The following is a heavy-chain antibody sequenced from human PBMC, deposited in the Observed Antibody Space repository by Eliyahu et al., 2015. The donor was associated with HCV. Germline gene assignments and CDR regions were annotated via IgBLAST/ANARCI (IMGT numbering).Heavy chain of an antibody. Sequence: QLQLQESGPGLVKPSETLSLTCTXXXGSISXSSYXXGWIRQPPGXGLEWXGSIYYSGSTYYNPSLKSRVTISVDTSKNQFSLKLSSVTAADTAVYYCARTTVAGGDGYYGMDVWGQGTTVTVSS. CDR3: ARTTVAGGDGYYGMDV. CDR2: IYYSGST. D-gene: IGHD4-23*01. V-gene: IGHV4-39*01. J-gene: IGHJ6*02. CDR1: XGSISXSSYX.